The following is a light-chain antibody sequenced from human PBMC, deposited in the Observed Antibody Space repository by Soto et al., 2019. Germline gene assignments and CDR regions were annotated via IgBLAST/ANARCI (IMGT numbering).Light chain of an antibody. CDR3: QQYHNLWT. V-gene: IGKV3-15*01. CDR1: HYVYSN. J-gene: IGKJ1*01. Sequence: EIVRTQSPATLSVSPGERATLSCTASHYVYSNVAWFQQRPGQAPSLLIYRASTRATGTPARFSGSGSGTEFTLTITSLKSEDFALYYCQQYHNLWTFGQGTKLDIK. CDR2: RAS.